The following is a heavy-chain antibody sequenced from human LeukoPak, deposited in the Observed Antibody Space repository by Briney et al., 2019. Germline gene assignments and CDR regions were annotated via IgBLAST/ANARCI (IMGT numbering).Heavy chain of an antibody. CDR1: GFTFSSHE. Sequence: PGGSLRLSCAASGFTFSSHEMNWVRQAPGKGLEWVSYISSSGSTIYYADSVKGRFTISRDNAKNSLYLQMNSLRAEDTAVYYCARALVGVPGYYFDYWGQGTLVTVSS. J-gene: IGHJ4*02. D-gene: IGHD1-26*01. V-gene: IGHV3-48*03. CDR3: ARALVGVPGYYFDY. CDR2: ISSSGSTI.